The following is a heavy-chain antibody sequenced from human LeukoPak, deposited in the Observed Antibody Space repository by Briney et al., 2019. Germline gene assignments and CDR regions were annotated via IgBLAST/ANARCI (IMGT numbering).Heavy chain of an antibody. Sequence: NPSETLSLTCTVSGGSISSGGYYWSWIRQHPGKGLEWIGYIYYSGSTYYNPSLKSRVTISVDTSKNQFSLKLSSVTAADTAVYYCARHFVGSSSSWYSAEYFQHWGQGTLVTVSS. D-gene: IGHD6-13*01. J-gene: IGHJ1*01. V-gene: IGHV4-31*03. CDR2: IYYSGST. CDR1: GGSISSGGYY. CDR3: ARHFVGSSSSWYSAEYFQH.